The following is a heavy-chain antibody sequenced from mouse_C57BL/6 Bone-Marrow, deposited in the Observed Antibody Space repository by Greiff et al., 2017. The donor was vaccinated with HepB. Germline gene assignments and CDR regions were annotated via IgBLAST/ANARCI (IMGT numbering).Heavy chain of an antibody. D-gene: IGHD4-1*01. Sequence: VQRVESGAELARPGASVKMSCKASGYTFTSYTMHWVKQRPGQGLEWIGYINPSSGYTKYNQKFKDKATLTADKSSSTAYMQLSSLTSEDSAVYYCARWEGSHYFDYWGQGTTLTVSS. CDR3: ARWEGSHYFDY. CDR2: INPSSGYT. J-gene: IGHJ2*01. V-gene: IGHV1-4*01. CDR1: GYTFTSYT.